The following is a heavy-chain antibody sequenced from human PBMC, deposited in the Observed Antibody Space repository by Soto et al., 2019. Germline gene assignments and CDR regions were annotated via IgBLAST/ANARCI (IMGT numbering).Heavy chain of an antibody. D-gene: IGHD2-2*01. V-gene: IGHV3-74*01. CDR2: INSDGSST. Sequence: RGSLRLSCAASGFTFSSYWMHWVRQAPGKGXVWVSRINSDGSSTSHADSVKGRFTISRDNAKNTLYLQMNSLRAEDTAVYYCARAGYCSSTSCYRSYYYYGMDVWGQGTTVTVSS. CDR1: GFTFSSYW. J-gene: IGHJ6*02. CDR3: ARAGYCSSTSCYRSYYYYGMDV.